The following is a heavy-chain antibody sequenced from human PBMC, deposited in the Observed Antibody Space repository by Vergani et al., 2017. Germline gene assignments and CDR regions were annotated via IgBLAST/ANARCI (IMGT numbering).Heavy chain of an antibody. Sequence: QVQLVESGGGVVQPGRSLRLSCAASGFTFSSYGMHWVHQAPGKGLDWVAVIWYDGSNKYYADSVKGRFTISRENPKNTLYLQMNSLRAEDKAVYYCGRVRPGRVRGGGDYWGQGTLVTVSS. CDR3: GRVRPGRVRGGGDY. J-gene: IGHJ4*02. CDR2: IWYDGSNK. V-gene: IGHV3-33*01. D-gene: IGHD3-10*01. CDR1: GFTFSSYG.